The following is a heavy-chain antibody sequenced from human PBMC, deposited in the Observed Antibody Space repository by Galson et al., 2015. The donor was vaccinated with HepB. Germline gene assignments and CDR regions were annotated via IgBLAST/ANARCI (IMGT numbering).Heavy chain of an antibody. CDR1: GYNFSGYW. CDR2: IFPGDSHT. CDR3: ARSSSGPLGYYGMDV. Sequence: QSGAEAKKPGESLKISCKGSGYNFSGYWIGWVRQMPGKGLEWMGTIFPGDSHTRYSPSFQGQVTISADKSTAYLQWSSLKASDTDMYYCARSSSGPLGYYGMDVWGQGATVTVSS. J-gene: IGHJ6*02. D-gene: IGHD3-22*01. V-gene: IGHV5-51*03.